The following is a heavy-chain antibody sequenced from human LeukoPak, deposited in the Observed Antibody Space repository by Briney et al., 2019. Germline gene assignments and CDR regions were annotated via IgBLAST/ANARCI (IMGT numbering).Heavy chain of an antibody. J-gene: IGHJ3*02. V-gene: IGHV4-38-2*02. Sequence: SETLSLTCAVSGYSISSGLYWAWIRQPPGKGLEWIGSVFHSGRTSYNSSLKSRVTISADTSKNQFSLKLSSVTAADTAVYYCAREEVTGTTGAFDIWGQGTMVTVSS. D-gene: IGHD1-20*01. CDR1: GYSISSGLY. CDR3: AREEVTGTTGAFDI. CDR2: VFHSGRT.